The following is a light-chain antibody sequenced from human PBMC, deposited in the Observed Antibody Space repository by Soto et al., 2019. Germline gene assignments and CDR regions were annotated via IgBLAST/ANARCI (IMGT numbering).Light chain of an antibody. CDR3: ASWDDRLKGYV. Sequence: QSVLTQPPSVPGAPGQRVTISCTGSSSNIGAGYDVHWYQQLPGAAPKLLIFANVNRPSGVPDRFSASKSGTSASLAITGLQGEDEANYYCASWDDRLKGYVFGTGTKVTVL. J-gene: IGLJ1*01. V-gene: IGLV1-40*01. CDR2: ANV. CDR1: SSNIGAGYD.